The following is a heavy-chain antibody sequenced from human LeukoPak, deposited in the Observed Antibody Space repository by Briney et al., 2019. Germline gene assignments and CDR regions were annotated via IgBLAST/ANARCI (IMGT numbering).Heavy chain of an antibody. D-gene: IGHD4-17*01. CDR2: INTNTGNP. V-gene: IGHV7-4-1*02. Sequence: GASVEVSCKASGYTFTSYAMNWVRQAPGQGLEWMGWINTNTGNPTYAQGFTGRFVFSLDTSVSTAYLQISSLKAEDTAVYYCAREEKYGDYDHDAFDIWGQGTMVTVSS. CDR1: GYTFTSYA. J-gene: IGHJ3*02. CDR3: AREEKYGDYDHDAFDI.